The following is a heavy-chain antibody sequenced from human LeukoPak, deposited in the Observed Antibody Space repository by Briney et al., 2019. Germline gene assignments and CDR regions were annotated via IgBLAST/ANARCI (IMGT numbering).Heavy chain of an antibody. J-gene: IGHJ4*02. CDR2: ISYDGNNK. D-gene: IGHD2-15*01. V-gene: IGHV3-30-3*01. Sequence: PGGSLRLSCVASGFALGFYPMHWVRQAPGKGLECVALISYDGNNKYYADSVKGRFTISRDNAKNSLYLQMNSLRAEDTAVYYCARDRCGGSCYGRVNYFDYWGQGTLVTVSS. CDR3: ARDRCGGSCYGRVNYFDY. CDR1: GFALGFYP.